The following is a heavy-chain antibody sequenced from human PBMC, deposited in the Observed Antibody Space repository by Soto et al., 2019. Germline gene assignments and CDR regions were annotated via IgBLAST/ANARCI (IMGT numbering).Heavy chain of an antibody. V-gene: IGHV1-8*01. CDR2: MNPNSGNT. J-gene: IGHJ6*02. CDR3: AREDVAAAGNYYYGMDV. Sequence: VASVKVSCKASGYTFTSYDINWVRQATGQGFEWMGWMNPNSGNTGYAQKFQGRVTMTRNTSISTAYMELSSLRSEDTAVYYCAREDVAAAGNYYYGMDVWGQGTTVTVSS. D-gene: IGHD6-13*01. CDR1: GYTFTSYD.